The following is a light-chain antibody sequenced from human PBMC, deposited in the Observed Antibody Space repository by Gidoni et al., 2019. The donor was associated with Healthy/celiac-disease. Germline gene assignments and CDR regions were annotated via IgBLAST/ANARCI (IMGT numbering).Light chain of an antibody. Sequence: QSVLTQPPSLSGAPGQRVTISCTGSSSNIGAGYDVHWYQQLPGTAPKLLIYGNSNRRSGVPDRFSGSKSGTSASLAITGLQAEDEADYYCQSYDSSLSGWVFGGGTKLTVL. J-gene: IGLJ3*02. V-gene: IGLV1-40*01. CDR3: QSYDSSLSGWV. CDR1: SSNIGAGYD. CDR2: GNS.